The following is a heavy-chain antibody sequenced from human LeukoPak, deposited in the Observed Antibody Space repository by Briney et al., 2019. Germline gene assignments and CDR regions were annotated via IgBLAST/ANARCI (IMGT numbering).Heavy chain of an antibody. CDR2: MSGSGGMT. CDR3: AKEPSDAEGFLEWLSYMDV. D-gene: IGHD3-3*01. J-gene: IGHJ6*03. V-gene: IGHV3-23*01. CDR1: GFTFNSYA. Sequence: GGSLRLSCGASGFTFNSYAMSWVRQAPGKGLEWVSAMSGSGGMTYTADSVKGRFTISRDNSKNTLDLQMNSLRAEDTAVYYCAKEPSDAEGFLEWLSYMDVWGKGTTVTVSS.